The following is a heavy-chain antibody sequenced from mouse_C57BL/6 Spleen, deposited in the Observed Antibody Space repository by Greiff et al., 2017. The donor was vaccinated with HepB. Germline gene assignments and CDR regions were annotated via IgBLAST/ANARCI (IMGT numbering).Heavy chain of an antibody. D-gene: IGHD1-1*01. J-gene: IGHJ1*03. V-gene: IGHV1-72*01. CDR1: GYTFTSYW. Sequence: QVQLKQPGAELVKPGASVKLSCKASGYTFTSYWMHWVKQRPGRGLEWIGRIDPNSGGTKYNEKFKSKATLTVDKPSSTAYMQLSSLTSEDSAVYYCATTVVVHWYFDVWGTGTTVTVSS. CDR3: ATTVVVHWYFDV. CDR2: IDPNSGGT.